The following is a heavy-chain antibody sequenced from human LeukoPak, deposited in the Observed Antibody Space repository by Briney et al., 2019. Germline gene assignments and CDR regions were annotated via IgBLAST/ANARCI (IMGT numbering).Heavy chain of an antibody. CDR1: GFTFSSYA. Sequence: GGSLRLSCAASGFTFSSYAMSWVRRAPGKGLEWVSVNSGSGGTTYSADSVKGRFTISRDNSKNTLFLQMNSLRAEDTAAYYCARERGDNGGNTNGFFDYWGQGALVTVSS. J-gene: IGHJ4*02. CDR2: NSGSGGTT. V-gene: IGHV3-23*01. D-gene: IGHD4-23*01. CDR3: ARERGDNGGNTNGFFDY.